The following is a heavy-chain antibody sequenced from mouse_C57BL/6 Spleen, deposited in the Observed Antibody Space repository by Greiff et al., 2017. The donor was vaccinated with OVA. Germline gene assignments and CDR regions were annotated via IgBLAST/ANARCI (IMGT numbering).Heavy chain of an antibody. D-gene: IGHD1-1*01. CDR3: ARGSYGSRRDYFDY. CDR1: GYTFTDYN. Sequence: EVQLQQSGPELVKPGASVKIPCKASGYTFTDYNMDWVKQSHGKSLEWIGDINPNNGGTIYNQKFKGKATLTVDKSSSTAYMELRSLTSEDTAVYYCARGSYGSRRDYFDYWGQGTTLTVSS. CDR2: INPNNGGT. V-gene: IGHV1-18*01. J-gene: IGHJ2*01.